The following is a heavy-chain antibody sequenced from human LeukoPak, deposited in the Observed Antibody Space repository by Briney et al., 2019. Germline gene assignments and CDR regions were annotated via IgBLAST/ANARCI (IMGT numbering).Heavy chain of an antibody. CDR1: GFTLSSYS. CDR2: ISSSSTTI. J-gene: IGHJ6*02. Sequence: GGSLRLSCAASGFTLSSYSMNWVRQAPGKGLEWISYISSSSTTIYYADSVKGRFTISRDNAKNSLYLQMNSLRAEDTAVYYCARGAAVAARYAMDVWGQGTTVTVSS. CDR3: ARGAAVAARYAMDV. D-gene: IGHD6-19*01. V-gene: IGHV3-48*01.